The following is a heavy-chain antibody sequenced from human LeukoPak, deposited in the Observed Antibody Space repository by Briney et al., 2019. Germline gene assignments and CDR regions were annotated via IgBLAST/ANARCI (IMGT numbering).Heavy chain of an antibody. V-gene: IGHV4-59*01. Sequence: SETLSLTCTVSGGSISSYYWSWIRQPPGKGLEWIGYIYYSGSTNYNPSLKSRVTTSVDTSKNQFSLKLSSVTAADTAVYYCASSFGEYFQHWGQGTLVTVSS. D-gene: IGHD3-10*01. CDR2: IYYSGST. CDR1: GGSISSYY. J-gene: IGHJ1*01. CDR3: ASSFGEYFQH.